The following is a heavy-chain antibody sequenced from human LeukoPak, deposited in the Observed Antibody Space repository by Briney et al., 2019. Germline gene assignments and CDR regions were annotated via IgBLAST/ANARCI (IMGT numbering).Heavy chain of an antibody. D-gene: IGHD3-3*01. J-gene: IGHJ4*02. Sequence: GGSLRLSCAASGFTFSSYAMSWVRQAPGKGLEWVSAISGSGGSTYYAESVKGRFTISRDNSKDTLYLQMNSLRAEDTAVYYCAKVRCDFWSGYLDYFDYWGQGTLVTVSS. V-gene: IGHV3-23*01. CDR3: AKVRCDFWSGYLDYFDY. CDR1: GFTFSSYA. CDR2: ISGSGGST.